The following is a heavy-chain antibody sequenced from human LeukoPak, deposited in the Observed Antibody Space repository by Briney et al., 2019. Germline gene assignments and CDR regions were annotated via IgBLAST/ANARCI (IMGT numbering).Heavy chain of an antibody. J-gene: IGHJ6*02. CDR1: GFTFSSYA. V-gene: IGHV3-30-3*01. CDR2: ISYDGSNK. Sequence: GGSLRLSCAASGFTFSSYAMHWVRQAPGKGLEWVAVISYDGSNKYYADSVKGRFTISRDNSKNTLYLQMNSLRAEDTAVYYCARGYYYYGMDVRGQGITVTVSS. CDR3: ARGYYYYGMDV.